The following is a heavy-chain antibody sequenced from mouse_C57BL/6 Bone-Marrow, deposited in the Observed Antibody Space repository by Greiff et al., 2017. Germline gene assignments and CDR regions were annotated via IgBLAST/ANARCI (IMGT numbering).Heavy chain of an antibody. D-gene: IGHD2-4*01. CDR3: SRKKRIYYDYDRKHWYAMYY. V-gene: IGHV2-2*01. CDR1: GFSLTSYG. J-gene: IGHJ4*01. Sequence: QVLLQQSGPGLVQPSQSLSITCTVSGFSLTSYGVHWVRQSPGKGLEWLGVIWSGGSSDYNAAFISRLSISKDYSKSHVFFKMNSLQADDTAIYYCSRKKRIYYDYDRKHWYAMYYWGQGTSVTVSS. CDR2: IWSGGSS.